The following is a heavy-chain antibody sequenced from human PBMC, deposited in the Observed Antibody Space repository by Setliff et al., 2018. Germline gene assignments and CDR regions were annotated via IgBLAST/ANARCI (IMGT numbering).Heavy chain of an antibody. D-gene: IGHD1-20*01. V-gene: IGHV3-48*01. CDR2: ITSGNI. J-gene: IGHJ4*02. Sequence: GGSLRLSCTGSEFTLSGFEIHWVRQAPGKGLEWLSYITSGNIFYADSVKGRFTISRDNSKNTLYLQMNSLRAEDTAVYYCARIAGTVANWGQGTLVTVSS. CDR3: ARIAGTVAN. CDR1: EFTLSGFE.